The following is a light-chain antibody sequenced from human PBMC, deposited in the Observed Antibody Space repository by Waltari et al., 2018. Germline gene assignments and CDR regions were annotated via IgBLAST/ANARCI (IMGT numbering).Light chain of an antibody. Sequence: SSEMTQEPAVSVALGQTVRITCQGGGLRTFYANWYQRTPGQAPLLVIYDENNRPSGIPDRFYGSRSGNTASLTISGAQAEDEADYYCNTRDISGDHLVFGSGTKVTVL. CDR3: NTRDISGDHLV. V-gene: IGLV3-19*01. CDR2: DEN. J-gene: IGLJ1*01. CDR1: GLRTFY.